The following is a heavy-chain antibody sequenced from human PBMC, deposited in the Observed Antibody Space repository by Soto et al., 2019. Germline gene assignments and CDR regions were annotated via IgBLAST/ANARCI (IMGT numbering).Heavy chain of an antibody. V-gene: IGHV4-59*01. J-gene: IGHJ4*02. CDR2: IYYSGST. CDR1: GGSISSYY. Sequence: PSETLSLTCTVSGGSISSYYWSWIRQPPGKGLEWIGYIYYSGSTNYNPSLKSRVTISVDTSKNQFSLKLGSVTAADTAVYYCAREDYGDYHFDYWGQGTLVTVSS. CDR3: AREDYGDYHFDY. D-gene: IGHD4-17*01.